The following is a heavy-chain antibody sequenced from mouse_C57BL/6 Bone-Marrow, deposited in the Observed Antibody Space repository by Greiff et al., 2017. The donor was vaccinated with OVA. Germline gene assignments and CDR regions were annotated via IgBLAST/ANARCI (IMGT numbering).Heavy chain of an antibody. CDR2: IDPSDSDT. V-gene: IGHV1-50*01. D-gene: IGHD1-1*01. CDR1: GYTFTSYW. J-gene: IGHJ2*01. Sequence: QVQLQQPGAELVKPGASVKLSCKASGYTFTSYWMQWVKQRPGQGLEWIGEIDPSDSDTNYNQKFKGKATLTVDTSSSTAYMQLSSLTSEDSAVYYCTRERYYGSYYFDYWGQGTALTVSS. CDR3: TRERYYGSYYFDY.